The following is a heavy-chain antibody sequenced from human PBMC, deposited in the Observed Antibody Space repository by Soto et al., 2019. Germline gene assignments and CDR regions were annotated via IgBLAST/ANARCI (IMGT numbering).Heavy chain of an antibody. J-gene: IGHJ4*02. D-gene: IGHD3-10*01. CDR2: ISGSGGST. Sequence: VQLLESGGGLVQPGGSLRLSCAASGFTFSSYAMSWVRQAPGKGLEWVSAISGSGGSTYYADSVKGRFTISRDNSKNTLYLQMNSLRAEDTAVYYCANYGSGSYYFDYWGQGTLVTVSS. V-gene: IGHV3-23*01. CDR3: ANYGSGSYYFDY. CDR1: GFTFSSYA.